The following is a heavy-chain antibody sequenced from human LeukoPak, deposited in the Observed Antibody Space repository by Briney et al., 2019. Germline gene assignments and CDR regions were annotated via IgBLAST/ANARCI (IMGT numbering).Heavy chain of an antibody. CDR2: INPSGGST. V-gene: IGHV1-46*01. Sequence: ASVKVSCKASGYTFTSYYMHWVRQAPGQGLEWMGIINPSGGSTSYAQKFQGRVTMTRDTSTSTVYMGLSSLRSEDTAVYYCARSGGIAARPTDIDFDYWGQGTLVTVSS. CDR3: ARSGGIAARPTDIDFDY. J-gene: IGHJ4*02. CDR1: GYTFTSYY. D-gene: IGHD6-6*01.